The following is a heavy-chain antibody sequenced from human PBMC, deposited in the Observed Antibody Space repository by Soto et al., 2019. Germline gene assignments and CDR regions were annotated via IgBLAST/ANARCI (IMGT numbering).Heavy chain of an antibody. CDR3: ARALITGTTNYYYYMDV. CDR2: INPNSGGT. J-gene: IGHJ6*03. Sequence: ASVKVSCKASGYTFTGYYMHWVRQAPGQGLEWMGWINPNSGGTNYAQKFQGWVTMTRDTSISTAYMELSRLRSDDTAVYYCARALITGTTNYYYYMDVWGKGTTVTVSS. D-gene: IGHD1-7*01. CDR1: GYTFTGYY. V-gene: IGHV1-2*04.